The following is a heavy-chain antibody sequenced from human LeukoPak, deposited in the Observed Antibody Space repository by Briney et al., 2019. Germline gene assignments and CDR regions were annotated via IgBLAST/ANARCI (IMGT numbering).Heavy chain of an antibody. CDR3: AETGMAALGMDV. J-gene: IGHJ6*03. D-gene: IGHD6-13*01. CDR2: IIPIFGTA. CDR1: GGTFSSYA. Sequence: GASVKVSCKASGGTFSSYAISWVRQAPGQGLEWMGGIIPIFGTANYAQKFQGRVTITTDESTSTAYMELSSLRSEDTAVYYCAETGMAALGMDVWGKGTRSPSP. V-gene: IGHV1-69*05.